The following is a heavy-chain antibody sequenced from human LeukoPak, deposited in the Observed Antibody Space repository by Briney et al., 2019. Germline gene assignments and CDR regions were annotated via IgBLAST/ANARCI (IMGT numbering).Heavy chain of an antibody. Sequence: SGGSLRLSCAASGFSFSSYLMHWVRQAPGKGLVWVSRIKSDGKTNYADSVKGRFTISRDNAKNTVSLQMNSLRAEDTGVYYCARAPSEIGGYYPEYFRHWGQGTLVTVSS. CDR3: ARAPSEIGGYYPEYFRH. D-gene: IGHD3-22*01. CDR2: IKSDGKT. V-gene: IGHV3-74*01. CDR1: GFSFSSYL. J-gene: IGHJ1*01.